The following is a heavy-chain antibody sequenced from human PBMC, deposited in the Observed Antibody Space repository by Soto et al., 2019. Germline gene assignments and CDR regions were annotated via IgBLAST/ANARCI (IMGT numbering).Heavy chain of an antibody. V-gene: IGHV3-7*01. J-gene: IGHJ4*02. D-gene: IGHD2-21*02. CDR3: ARDLKSVTPSFDY. CDR2: IKQDGSEK. Sequence: GGSLRLSCAASGFTFSSYWMSWVRQAPGKGLEWVANIKQDGSEKYYVDSVKGRFTISRDNAKNSLYLQMNSLRAEDTAVYYCARDLKSVTPSFDYWGQGTLVTVSS. CDR1: GFTFSSYW.